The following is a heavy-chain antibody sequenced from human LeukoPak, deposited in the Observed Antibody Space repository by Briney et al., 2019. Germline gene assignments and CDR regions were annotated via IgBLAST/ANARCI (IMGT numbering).Heavy chain of an antibody. CDR2: IIPILGIA. V-gene: IGHV1-69*04. D-gene: IGHD6-19*01. J-gene: IGHJ4*02. CDR3: ARAVVRGYSGYDTGYSSGWYVAGYFDY. Sequence: ASVKVSCKASGGTFSSYAISWVRQAPGQGLEWMGRIIPILGIANYAQKFQGRVTITADKSTSTAYMELSSLRSEDTAVYYCARAVVRGYSGYDTGYSSGWYVAGYFDYWGQGTLVTVSS. CDR1: GGTFSSYA.